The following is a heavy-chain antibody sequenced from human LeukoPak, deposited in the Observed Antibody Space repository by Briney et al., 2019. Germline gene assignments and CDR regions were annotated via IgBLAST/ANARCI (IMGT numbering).Heavy chain of an antibody. J-gene: IGHJ6*02. Sequence: SETQSLTCAVYGGSFSGYYWSWIRQPPGKGLEWIGEINHSGSTNYNPSLKSRVTISVDTSKNQFSLKLSSVTAADTAVYYCARERLYYGSGKYYYYGMDVWGQGTTVTVSS. CDR3: ARERLYYGSGKYYYYGMDV. CDR2: INHSGST. D-gene: IGHD3-10*01. CDR1: GGSFSGYY. V-gene: IGHV4-34*01.